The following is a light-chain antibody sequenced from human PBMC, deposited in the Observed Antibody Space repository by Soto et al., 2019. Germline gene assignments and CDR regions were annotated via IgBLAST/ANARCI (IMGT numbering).Light chain of an antibody. V-gene: IGLV1-40*01. CDR3: QSYDSSRSGCV. CDR2: GNS. Sequence: QSVLTQPPSVSGAPGQRVTISCTGSSSNIGAGYDVHWYQQLPGTAPKLLIYGNSNRPSGVPDRFSGSKSGTSASLAITGLQAEDGADYYCQSYDSSRSGCVFGTGTKVTVL. J-gene: IGLJ1*01. CDR1: SSNIGAGYD.